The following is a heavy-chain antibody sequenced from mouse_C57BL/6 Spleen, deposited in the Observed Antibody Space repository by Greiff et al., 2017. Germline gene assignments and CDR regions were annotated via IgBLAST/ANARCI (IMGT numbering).Heavy chain of an antibody. V-gene: IGHV1-69*01. Sequence: QVQLQQPGAELVMPGASVKLSCKASGYTFTSYWMHWVKQRPGQGLEWIGEIDPSDSYTNYNQKFKGKSNLTVDKSSSTAYMRLSSLTSEDSAVYYCAREGSTVVAKWYFDVWGTGTTVTVSS. J-gene: IGHJ1*03. D-gene: IGHD1-1*01. CDR3: AREGSTVVAKWYFDV. CDR1: GYTFTSYW. CDR2: IDPSDSYT.